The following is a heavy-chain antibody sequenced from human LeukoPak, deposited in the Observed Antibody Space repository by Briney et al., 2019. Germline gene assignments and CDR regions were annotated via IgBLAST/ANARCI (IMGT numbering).Heavy chain of an antibody. D-gene: IGHD6-25*01. CDR3: AGSSGNYYFDY. CDR1: GFTFDDYG. V-gene: IGHV3-20*04. Sequence: PGGSLRPSCAASGFTFDDYGMSWVRQVPGKGLEWVSGINWNGGSTGYVDSVKGRFTISRDNAKNFLYLQMNSLRAEDTALYYCAGSSGNYYFDYWGQGTLVTVSS. J-gene: IGHJ4*02. CDR2: INWNGGST.